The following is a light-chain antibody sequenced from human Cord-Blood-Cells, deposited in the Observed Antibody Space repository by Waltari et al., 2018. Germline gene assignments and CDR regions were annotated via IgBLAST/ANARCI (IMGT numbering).Light chain of an antibody. CDR2: GAS. CDR1: QSVSSSY. J-gene: IGKJ1*01. CDR3: QQDGSSPPWT. V-gene: IGKV3-20*01. Sequence: EIVLTQSPGTLSLSPGERATLSCRASQSVSSSYLAWYQEKPGQAPRLLIYGASCSATGIPDWFLGSVSVTDFTLTISRLGSDDFAVYDCQQDGSSPPWTFARGTKVEIE.